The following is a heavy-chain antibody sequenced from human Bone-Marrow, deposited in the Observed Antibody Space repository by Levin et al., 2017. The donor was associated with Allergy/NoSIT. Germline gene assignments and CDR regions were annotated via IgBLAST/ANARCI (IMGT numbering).Heavy chain of an antibody. D-gene: IGHD6-13*01. CDR1: GFTFSSYW. CDR3: ARVQRYSSSWYYFDY. Sequence: GESLKISCAASGFTFSSYWMSWVRQAPGKGLEWVANIKQDGSEKYYVDSVKGRFTISRDNAKNSLYLQMNSLRAEDTAVYYCARVQRYSSSWYYFDYWGQGTLVTVSS. V-gene: IGHV3-7*01. CDR2: IKQDGSEK. J-gene: IGHJ4*02.